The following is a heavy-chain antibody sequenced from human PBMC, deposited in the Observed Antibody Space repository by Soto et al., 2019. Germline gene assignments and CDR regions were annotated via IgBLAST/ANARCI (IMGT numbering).Heavy chain of an antibody. D-gene: IGHD2-8*02. Sequence: PSETLSLTCAVYGGSFSGYYWNWIRQPPGKGLEWIGEINHSGSTNYNPSLKSRVTISVDTSKNQFSLKLTSVTAADTAVYYCASDKITGLFDYWGQGTLVTVSS. CDR2: INHSGST. J-gene: IGHJ4*02. CDR3: ASDKITGLFDY. CDR1: GGSFSGYY. V-gene: IGHV4-34*01.